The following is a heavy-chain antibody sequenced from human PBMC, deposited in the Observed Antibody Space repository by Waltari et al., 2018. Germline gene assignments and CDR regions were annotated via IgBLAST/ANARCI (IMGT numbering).Heavy chain of an antibody. V-gene: IGHV4-34*01. CDR2: INHSGST. Sequence: QVQLQQWGAGLLKPSETLSLTCAVYGGSFSGYYWSWIRQPPGKGLEWIGEINHSGSTNFSPALKSRVTISVDTSKNQFSRKLSSVTASDTAVYYCARAWISLILGATSAFDIWGQGTMVIVS. CDR3: ARAWISLILGATSAFDI. CDR1: GGSFSGYY. J-gene: IGHJ3*02. D-gene: IGHD1-26*01.